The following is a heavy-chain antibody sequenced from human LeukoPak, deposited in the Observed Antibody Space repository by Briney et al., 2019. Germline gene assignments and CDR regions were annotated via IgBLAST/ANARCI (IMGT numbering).Heavy chain of an antibody. Sequence: GGSLRLSCAPSGFTFSSYAMHWVRQAPGKGLECVAVISYDGRNKYYADCVEGRFTISRDSSKNTLYLQMNSLRAEGAAVYYCARDTDSSRWYEHVAYWGQGTLVTVSS. J-gene: IGHJ4*02. CDR3: ARDTDSSRWYEHVAY. V-gene: IGHV3-30-3*01. CDR1: GFTFSSYA. CDR2: ISYDGRNK. D-gene: IGHD6-19*01.